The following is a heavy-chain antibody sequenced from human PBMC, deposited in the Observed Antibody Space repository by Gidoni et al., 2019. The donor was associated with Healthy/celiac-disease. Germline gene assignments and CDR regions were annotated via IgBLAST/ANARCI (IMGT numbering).Heavy chain of an antibody. D-gene: IGHD6-13*01. CDR1: GFTFSSYA. CDR2: ISDDGSNK. CDR3: ARERVSWYSSTQGNAFDI. Sequence: QVQLVESGGGVVQPGRSLRLSCAASGFTFSSYAMHWVRQAPGKGLGWVAVISDDGSNKYYADSVKGRFTISRDNSKNTLYLQMNSLRAEDTAVYYCARERVSWYSSTQGNAFDIWGQGTMVTVSS. J-gene: IGHJ3*02. V-gene: IGHV3-30-3*01.